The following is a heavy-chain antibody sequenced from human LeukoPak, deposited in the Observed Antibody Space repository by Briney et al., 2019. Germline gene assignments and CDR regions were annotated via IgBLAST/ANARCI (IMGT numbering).Heavy chain of an antibody. D-gene: IGHD6-13*01. J-gene: IGHJ4*02. CDR1: GFTFSTYA. CDR3: AKDGGRAAAGTVDS. Sequence: GGSLRLSCAASGFTFSTYAMSWVRQSPGKGLEWVSSISHSGGSTYYADSVKGRFTISRDNSKNTLYLQINSLRADDTAVFYCAKDGGRAAAGTVDSWGQGALVTVSS. V-gene: IGHV3-23*01. CDR2: ISHSGGST.